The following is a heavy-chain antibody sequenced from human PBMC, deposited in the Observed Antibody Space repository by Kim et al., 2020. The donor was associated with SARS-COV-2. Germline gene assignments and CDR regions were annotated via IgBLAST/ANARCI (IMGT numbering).Heavy chain of an antibody. J-gene: IGHJ4*02. V-gene: IGHV4-39*07. CDR3: ARDRLQLWLLD. D-gene: IGHD5-18*01. CDR1: GGSISSSSYY. CDR2: IYYSGST. Sequence: SETLSLTCTVSGGSISSSSYYWGWIRQPPGKGLEWIGSIYYSGSTYYNPSLKSRVTISVDTSKNQFSLKLSSVTAADTAVYYCARDRLQLWLLDWGQGTLVTVSS.